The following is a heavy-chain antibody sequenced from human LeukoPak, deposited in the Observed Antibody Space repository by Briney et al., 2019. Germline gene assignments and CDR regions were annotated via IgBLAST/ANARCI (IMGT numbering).Heavy chain of an antibody. Sequence: PGGSLRLSCAASGFTFSSYAMSWVRQAPGKGLEWVSLISGSGGSTYYADSVKGRFTISRDNSKNTLYLQMNSLRAEDTAVYYCARDYSQYSSSWYIGYWGQGTLVTVSS. CDR2: ISGSGGST. J-gene: IGHJ4*02. CDR1: GFTFSSYA. CDR3: ARDYSQYSSSWYIGY. D-gene: IGHD6-13*01. V-gene: IGHV3-23*01.